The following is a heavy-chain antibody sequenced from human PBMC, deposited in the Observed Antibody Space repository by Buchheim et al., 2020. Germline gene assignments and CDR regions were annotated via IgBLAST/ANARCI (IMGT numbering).Heavy chain of an antibody. CDR2: TWFDENFR. CDR1: GFAFSHYG. Sequence: QVQLVESGGGVVQPGRSLRLSCATSGFAFSHYGMHWVRQAPGKALEGVAVTWFDENFRAYADSVKGRFTISRDNSNNTLYLEMNSLRVEDTAVYYCGRDADFWGQGT. CDR3: GRDADF. J-gene: IGHJ4*02. V-gene: IGHV3-33*01.